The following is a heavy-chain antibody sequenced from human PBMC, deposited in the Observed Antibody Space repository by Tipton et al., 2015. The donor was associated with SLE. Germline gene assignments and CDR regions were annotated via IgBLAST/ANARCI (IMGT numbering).Heavy chain of an antibody. CDR1: GGSFSSYY. J-gene: IGHJ1*01. CDR2: IYYSGST. Sequence: TLSLTCTVSGGSFSSYYWSWIRQPPGKGLEWIGTIYYSGSTYYNPSLKSRVTISVDTSKNQLSLKLSSVTAADTAVYYCARGMGEWLTGYFQHWGQGTLVTVSS. V-gene: IGHV4-59*04. CDR3: ARGMGEWLTGYFQH. D-gene: IGHD3-3*01.